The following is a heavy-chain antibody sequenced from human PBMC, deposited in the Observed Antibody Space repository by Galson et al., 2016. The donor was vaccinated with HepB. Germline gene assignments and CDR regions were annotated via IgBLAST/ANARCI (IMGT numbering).Heavy chain of an antibody. CDR3: ERDGGYSGYDAYGLDV. V-gene: IGHV3-13*01. J-gene: IGHJ6*04. CDR1: GFTFSIYD. D-gene: IGHD5-12*01. Sequence: SLRLSCAASGFTFSIYDMHWVRQAPGSGLEWVSVIGTAGNTYNAASVKGRFTISREDAKNSSFIQMNSLTVGDTAVYYCERDGGYSGYDAYGLDVWGKGTTVTVSS. CDR2: IGTAGNT.